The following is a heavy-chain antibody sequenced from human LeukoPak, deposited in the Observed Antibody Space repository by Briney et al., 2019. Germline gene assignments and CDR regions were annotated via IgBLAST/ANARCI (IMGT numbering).Heavy chain of an antibody. D-gene: IGHD2-2*01. CDR2: ISGSGGST. V-gene: IGHV3-23*01. CDR1: GFTVSSNY. Sequence: GGSLRLSCAASGFTVSSNYMSWVRQAPGKGLEWVSAISGSGGSTYYADSVKGRFTISRDNSKNTLYLQMNSLRAEDTAVYYCAKGIVVVPAAPKYFDYWGQGTLVTVSS. J-gene: IGHJ4*02. CDR3: AKGIVVVPAAPKYFDY.